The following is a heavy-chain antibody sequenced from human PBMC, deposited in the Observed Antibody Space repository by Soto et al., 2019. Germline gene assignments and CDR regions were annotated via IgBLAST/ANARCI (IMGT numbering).Heavy chain of an antibody. Sequence: ASVKVSCKASGYTFTSYGISWVRQAPGQGLEWMGWISAYNGNTNYAQKLQGRVTMTTDTSTSTAYMELSSLRSEDTAVYYYAEKAYCGGECYDNWFDPWGQGTLVTVSS. V-gene: IGHV1-18*01. CDR2: ISAYNGNT. D-gene: IGHD2-21*01. J-gene: IGHJ5*02. CDR3: AEKAYCGGECYDNWFDP. CDR1: GYTFTSYG.